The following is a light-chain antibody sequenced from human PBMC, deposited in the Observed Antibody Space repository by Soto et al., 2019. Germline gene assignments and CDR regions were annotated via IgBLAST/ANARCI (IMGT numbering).Light chain of an antibody. CDR3: LLYYGAAVV. CDR1: SSDVGGYSY. CDR2: DVN. Sequence: QSALTQPRSVSGSPGQSLTISCTGTSSDVGGYSYVSWYQQHPGKAPKLVIYDVNKRPSGVPDRFSGSKSGNTASLTISGLQAEDEADYYCLLYYGAAVVFGGGTKLTVL. V-gene: IGLV2-11*01. J-gene: IGLJ2*01.